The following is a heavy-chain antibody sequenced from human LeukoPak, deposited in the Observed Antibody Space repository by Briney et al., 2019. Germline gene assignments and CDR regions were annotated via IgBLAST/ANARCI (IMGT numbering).Heavy chain of an antibody. D-gene: IGHD3-3*01. CDR3: ARALDGGFLEWSGYFDY. J-gene: IGHJ4*02. Sequence: ASVKVSCKASGYTFTGYYMHWVRQAPGQGLEWMGWINPNSGGTNYAQKFQGRVTMTRDTSISTAYMELSRLRSDDTAVYYCARALDGGFLEWSGYFDYWSQGTLVTVSS. CDR1: GYTFTGYY. CDR2: INPNSGGT. V-gene: IGHV1-2*02.